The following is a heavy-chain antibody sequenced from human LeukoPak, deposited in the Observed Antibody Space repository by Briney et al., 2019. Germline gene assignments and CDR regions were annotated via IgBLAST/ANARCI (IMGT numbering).Heavy chain of an antibody. CDR1: GFTFSSYA. V-gene: IGHV3-23*01. CDR3: AKDRAAGTYYFDY. J-gene: IGHJ4*02. D-gene: IGHD6-13*01. CDR2: ISGSGGST. Sequence: GGSLRLSCAASGFTFSSYAMSWVRQAPGKGLEWVSAISGSGGSTYHADSVKGRFTISRDNSKNTLYLQMNSLRAEDTAVYYCAKDRAAGTYYFDYWGQGTLVTVSS.